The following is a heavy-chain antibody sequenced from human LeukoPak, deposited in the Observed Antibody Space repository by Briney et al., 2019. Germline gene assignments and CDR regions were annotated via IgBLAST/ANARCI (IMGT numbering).Heavy chain of an antibody. CDR1: GYTFTGYY. Sequence: ASVKVSCKASGYTFTGYYMHWVRQAPGQGLEWMGWINPNSGGTNYAQDFHGRVTMTRDTSISTAYMELSSVTAADTAVYYCARVMGSGDYYYGMDVWGQGTTVTVSS. V-gene: IGHV1-2*02. CDR2: INPNSGGT. D-gene: IGHD6-19*01. CDR3: ARVMGSGDYYYGMDV. J-gene: IGHJ6*02.